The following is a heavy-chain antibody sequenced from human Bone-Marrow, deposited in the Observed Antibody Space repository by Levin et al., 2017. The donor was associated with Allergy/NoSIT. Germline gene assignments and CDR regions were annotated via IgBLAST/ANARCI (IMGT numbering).Heavy chain of an antibody. Sequence: GGSLRLSCAASGFTFSSYAMSWVRQAPGKGLEWVSAISGSGGSTYYADSVKGRFTISRDNSKNTLYLQMNSLRAEDTAVYYCAKLQGPEYDFWPTYYFDYWGQGTLVTVSS. CDR1: GFTFSSYA. CDR2: ISGSGGST. V-gene: IGHV3-23*01. D-gene: IGHD3-3*01. J-gene: IGHJ4*02. CDR3: AKLQGPEYDFWPTYYFDY.